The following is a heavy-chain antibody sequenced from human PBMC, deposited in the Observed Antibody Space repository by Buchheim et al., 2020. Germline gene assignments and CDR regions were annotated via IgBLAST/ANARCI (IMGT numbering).Heavy chain of an antibody. CDR1: GYTFTSYA. J-gene: IGHJ6*02. D-gene: IGHD3-22*01. V-gene: IGHV7-4-1*01. CDR3: ARGTRYYYDSSGYYPPYYYYGMDV. CDR2: INTNTGNP. Sequence: QVQLVQSGSELKKPGASVKVSCKASGYTFTSYAMNWVRQAPGQGLEWMGWINTNTGNPTYAQGFTGRFVFSLDTPVSTAYLQICSLKAEDTAVYYCARGTRYYYDSSGYYPPYYYYGMDVWGQGTT.